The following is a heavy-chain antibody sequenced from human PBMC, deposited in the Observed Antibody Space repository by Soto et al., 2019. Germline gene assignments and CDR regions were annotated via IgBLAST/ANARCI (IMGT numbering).Heavy chain of an antibody. J-gene: IGHJ6*02. CDR3: ARSQGSSTSLEIYYYYYYGMDV. Sequence: QVQLVQSGAEVKKPGSSVKVSCKASGGTFSSYAISWVRQAPGQGLEWMGGIIPISKTTNYAQKFQGRVTITADESKSTAYMELSSLRSEDTAVYYCARSQGSSTSLEIYYYYYYGMDVWGQGTTVTVSS. CDR2: IIPISKTT. CDR1: GGTFSSYA. D-gene: IGHD2-2*01. V-gene: IGHV1-69*01.